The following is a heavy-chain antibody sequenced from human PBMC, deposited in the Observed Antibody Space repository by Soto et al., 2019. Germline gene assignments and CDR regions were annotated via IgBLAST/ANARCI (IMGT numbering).Heavy chain of an antibody. J-gene: IGHJ6*02. CDR1: GFTFSSYA. D-gene: IGHD2-2*01. CDR3: AKDSLLSGRYCSSISCLNYYGMDV. CDR2: ISGSGGST. V-gene: IGHV3-23*01. Sequence: GGSLRLSCAASGFTFSSYAMSWVRQAPGKGLEWVSAISGSGGSTYYADSVKGRFTISRDNSKNTLYLQMNSLRAEDTAVYYCAKDSLLSGRYCSSISCLNYYGMDVWGQGTTVTVSS.